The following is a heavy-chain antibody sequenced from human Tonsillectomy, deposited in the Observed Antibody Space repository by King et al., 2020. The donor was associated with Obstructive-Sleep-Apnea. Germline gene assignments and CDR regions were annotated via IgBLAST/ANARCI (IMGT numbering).Heavy chain of an antibody. CDR2: INHSGST. CDR3: ARVLGAAGPDYYFDY. Sequence: VQLQQWGTGLLKPSETLSLTCAVYGGSFSDYYWSWIRQPPGKGLEWIGEINHSGSTNFNPSPKSRVTISVDTSRNQFSLKLHSVIAADSAVYYCARVLGAAGPDYYFDYWGQGTLVTVSS. CDR1: GGSFSDYY. D-gene: IGHD1-26*01. V-gene: IGHV4-34*01. J-gene: IGHJ4*02.